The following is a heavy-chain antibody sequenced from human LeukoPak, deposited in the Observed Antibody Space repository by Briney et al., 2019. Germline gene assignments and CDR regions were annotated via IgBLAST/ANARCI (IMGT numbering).Heavy chain of an antibody. CDR2: ISGSGGST. Sequence: QTGGTLRLSCAAYGVTFSSYARSWVRQAPGKGLEWVSAISGSGGSTYYADSVKGRFTISRDNSKNTLYLQMNSLISVDTAVYYCAEDLDIAVAGIDYWGQGTLVTVSS. CDR3: AEDLDIAVAGIDY. D-gene: IGHD6-19*01. V-gene: IGHV3-23*01. CDR1: GVTFSSYA. J-gene: IGHJ4*02.